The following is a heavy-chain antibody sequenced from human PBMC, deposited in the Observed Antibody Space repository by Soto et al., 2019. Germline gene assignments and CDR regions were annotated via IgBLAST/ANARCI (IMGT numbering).Heavy chain of an antibody. D-gene: IGHD3-3*01. CDR1: GDSVSGGSYY. V-gene: IGHV4-61*01. Sequence: SETLCLTCSVSGDSVSGGSYYWSWIRQPPGKGLEWIGYIYYSGSTKYNPSLKSRVTISVDRSKNQFSLRLSSVTTADTAVYYCARLWNGNSGASHSLHYWGQGTMVAVYS. CDR2: IYYSGST. CDR3: ARLWNGNSGASHSLHY. J-gene: IGHJ4*02.